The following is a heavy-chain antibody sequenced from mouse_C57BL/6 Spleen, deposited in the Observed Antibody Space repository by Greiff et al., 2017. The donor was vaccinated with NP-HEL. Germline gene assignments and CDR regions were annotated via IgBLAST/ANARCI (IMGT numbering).Heavy chain of an antibody. J-gene: IGHJ3*01. CDR1: GYTFTDYE. CDR3: TGDGYYLFAY. D-gene: IGHD2-3*01. Sequence: LVESGAELVRPGASVTLSCKASGYTFTDYEMHWVKQTPVHGLEWIGAIDPETGGTAYNQKFKGKAILTADKSSSTAYMELRSLTSEDSAVYYCTGDGYYLFAYWGQGTLVTVSA. CDR2: IDPETGGT. V-gene: IGHV1-15*01.